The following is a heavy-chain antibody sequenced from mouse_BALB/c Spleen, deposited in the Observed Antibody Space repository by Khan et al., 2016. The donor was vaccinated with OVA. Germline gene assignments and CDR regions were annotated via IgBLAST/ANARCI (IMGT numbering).Heavy chain of an antibody. CDR3: ARSVTITTVVATDFDY. CDR1: GYSITSDYA. D-gene: IGHD1-1*01. V-gene: IGHV3-2*02. J-gene: IGHJ2*01. CDR2: ISYSGRT. Sequence: EVQLQESGPGLVKPSQSLSLTCTVTGYSITSDYAWNWIRQFQGNKLEWMGYISYSGRTSYNPSLKSRISITRDTSKNQFFLQLNSVTPEDTATYYCARSVTITTVVATDFDYWGQGTTLTVSS.